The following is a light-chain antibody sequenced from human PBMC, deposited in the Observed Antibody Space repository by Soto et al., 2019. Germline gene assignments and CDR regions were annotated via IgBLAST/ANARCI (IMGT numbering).Light chain of an antibody. CDR2: AAS. Sequence: DIQLTQSPSFLSASVEEEITITCRASQCISSYLAWYQQRPGKAPKLLIYAASTLQSGVPSRFSGSGSGTEFTLTISSLQPEDFATYYCQQFNSYPTFGGGTKVDIK. CDR1: QCISSY. V-gene: IGKV1-9*01. J-gene: IGKJ4*01. CDR3: QQFNSYPT.